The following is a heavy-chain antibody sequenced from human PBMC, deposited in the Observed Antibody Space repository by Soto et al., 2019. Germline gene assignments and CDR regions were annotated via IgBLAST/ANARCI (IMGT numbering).Heavy chain of an antibody. CDR3: ARDRGIVATTDYYYYYGMDV. CDR1: GGSISSYD. V-gene: IGHV4-59*01. J-gene: IGHJ6*02. D-gene: IGHD5-12*01. Sequence: SETLSLTCTVSGGSISSYDWSWIRQPPGKGLEWIGYIYYSGSTNYNPSLKSRVTISVDTSKNQFSLKLSSVTAADTAVYYCARDRGIVATTDYYYYYGMDVWGQGTTVTVSS. CDR2: IYYSGST.